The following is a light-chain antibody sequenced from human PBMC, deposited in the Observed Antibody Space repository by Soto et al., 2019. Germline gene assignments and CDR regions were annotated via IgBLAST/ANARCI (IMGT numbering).Light chain of an antibody. CDR2: QIS. Sequence: DVVLTQTPLSSPVTLGQPASISCRSSQSLVYSDGNTYLSWLQQRPGQPPRLLIYQISNRFSGVPDRFSGSGAGTDFTLKISRVEAEDVGVYYCMQFAPFPRTFGKGTKVEIK. CDR1: QSLVYSDGNTY. J-gene: IGKJ1*01. V-gene: IGKV2-24*01. CDR3: MQFAPFPRT.